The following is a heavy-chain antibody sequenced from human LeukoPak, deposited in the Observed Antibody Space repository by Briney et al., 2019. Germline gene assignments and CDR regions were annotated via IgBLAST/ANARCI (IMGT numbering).Heavy chain of an antibody. Sequence: QSGGSLRLSCAASGFTFSSYAMPWVRQAPGKGLEWVAVISYDGSNKYYADSVKGRFTISRDNSKNTLYLQMNSLRAEDTAVYYCARAHVGILRGYSYGPRTDFDYWGQGTLVTVSS. CDR1: GFTFSSYA. CDR2: ISYDGSNK. CDR3: ARAHVGILRGYSYGPRTDFDY. D-gene: IGHD5-18*01. J-gene: IGHJ4*02. V-gene: IGHV3-30-3*01.